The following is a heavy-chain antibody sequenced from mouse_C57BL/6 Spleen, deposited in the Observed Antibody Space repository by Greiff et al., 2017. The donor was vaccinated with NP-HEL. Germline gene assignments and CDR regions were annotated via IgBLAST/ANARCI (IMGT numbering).Heavy chain of an antibody. CDR2: FHPYNDDT. CDR1: GYTFTTYP. Sequence: VKVVESGAELVKPGASVKMSCKASGYTFTTYPIEWMKQNHGKSLEWIGNFHPYNDDTKYNEKFKGKATLTVEKSSSTVYLELSRLTSDDSAVYYCAMGNWDEGYFDVWGTGTTVTVSS. V-gene: IGHV1-47*01. CDR3: AMGNWDEGYFDV. D-gene: IGHD4-1*01. J-gene: IGHJ1*03.